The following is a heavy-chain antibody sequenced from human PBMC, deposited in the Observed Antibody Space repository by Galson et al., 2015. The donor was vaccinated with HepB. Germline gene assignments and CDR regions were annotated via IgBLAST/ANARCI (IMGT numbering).Heavy chain of an antibody. Sequence: SLRLSCAASGFTFSSYEMNWVRQAPGKGLEWVSYISSSGSTIYYADSVKGRFTISRDNAKNSLYLQMNSLRAEDTAVYYCAKGGDYYYYGMDVWGQGTTVTVSS. CDR1: GFTFSSYE. D-gene: IGHD3-10*01. V-gene: IGHV3-48*03. J-gene: IGHJ6*02. CDR2: ISSSGSTI. CDR3: AKGGDYYYYGMDV.